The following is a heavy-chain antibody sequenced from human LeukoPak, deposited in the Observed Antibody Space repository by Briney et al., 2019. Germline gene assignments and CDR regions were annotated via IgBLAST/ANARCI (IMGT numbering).Heavy chain of an antibody. Sequence: PSETLSLTCTVSGGSISSYYWSWIRQPAGKGLEWIGRIYTSGSTNYNPSLKSRVTMSVDTSKNQFSLKLSSVTAADTAVYYCARERGPGRLNWFDPWGQGTLVTVSS. J-gene: IGHJ5*02. V-gene: IGHV4-4*07. CDR1: GGSISSYY. D-gene: IGHD2-2*01. CDR2: IYTSGST. CDR3: ARERGPGRLNWFDP.